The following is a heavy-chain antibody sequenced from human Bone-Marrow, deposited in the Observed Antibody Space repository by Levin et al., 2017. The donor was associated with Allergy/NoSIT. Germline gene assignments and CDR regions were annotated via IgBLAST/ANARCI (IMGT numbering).Heavy chain of an antibody. V-gene: IGHV5-51*01. CDR2: IYPGDSDT. Sequence: GESLKISCKGSGHSFTSYWIGWVRQMPGKGLEWMGIIYPGDSDTRYSPSFQGQVTIPADKSISTAYLQWSSLKASDTDMYYWARRDVAVDTAMVTFDYWGQGTLVTVSS. CDR1: GHSFTSYW. D-gene: IGHD5-18*01. J-gene: IGHJ4*02. CDR3: ARRDVAVDTAMVTFDY.